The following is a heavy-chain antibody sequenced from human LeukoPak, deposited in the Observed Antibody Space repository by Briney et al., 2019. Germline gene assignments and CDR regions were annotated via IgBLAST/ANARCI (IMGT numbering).Heavy chain of an antibody. V-gene: IGHV3-30*02. D-gene: IGHD3-10*02. CDR2: IGYDGSTK. J-gene: IGHJ6*04. Sequence: GGSLRLSCAASGFIFSNYGMHWVRQAPGKGLECVAFIGYDGSTKYYADSVRGRFTISRDNAKNSLYLQMNSLRAEDTAVYYCAELGITMIGGVWGKGTTVTISS. CDR3: AELGITMIGGV. CDR1: GFIFSNYG.